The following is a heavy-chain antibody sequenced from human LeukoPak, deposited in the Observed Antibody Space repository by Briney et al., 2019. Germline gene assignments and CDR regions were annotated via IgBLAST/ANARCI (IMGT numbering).Heavy chain of an antibody. CDR3: ARDYCSSTSCLFDY. Sequence: SQTLSLTCAVSGGSISSGGYSWSWIRQPPGKGLEWIGYIYHSGSTYYNPSLKSRVTISADTPKNQFSLKLSSTTAADTAVYYCARDYCSSTSCLFDYWGQGTLVTVSS. CDR2: IYHSGST. J-gene: IGHJ4*02. CDR1: GGSISSGGYS. D-gene: IGHD2-2*01. V-gene: IGHV4-30-2*01.